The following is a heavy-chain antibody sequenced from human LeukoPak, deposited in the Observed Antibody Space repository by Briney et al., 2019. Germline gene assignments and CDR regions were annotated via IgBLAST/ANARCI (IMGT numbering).Heavy chain of an antibody. Sequence: PGGSLRLSCAASGFTFSSYGMHWVRQAPGKGLEWVAVISYDGSNKYYADSVKGRFTISRDNSKNTLYLQMNSLRAEDTAVYYCANERPNPPPTVVIVGQFDYWAREPWSPSPQ. CDR1: GFTFSSYG. D-gene: IGHD4-23*01. V-gene: IGHV3-30*18. CDR2: ISYDGSNK. J-gene: IGHJ4*02. CDR3: ANERPNPPPTVVIVGQFDY.